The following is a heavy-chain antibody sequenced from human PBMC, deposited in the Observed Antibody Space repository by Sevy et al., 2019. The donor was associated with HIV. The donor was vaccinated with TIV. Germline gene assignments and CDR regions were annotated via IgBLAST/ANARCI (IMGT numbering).Heavy chain of an antibody. D-gene: IGHD3-10*01. CDR1: GFTFSTYA. J-gene: IGHJ4*02. CDR3: AKDRVSGTYYTGDLDY. V-gene: IGHV3-23*01. Sequence: GGSLRLSCAASGFTFSTYAMTWVRQAPGKGLEWVSVISAGGGSTYYSDSVKGRFTISRDDSKNTLYLQMNSQRAEDTAVYYCAKDRVSGTYYTGDLDYWGQGTLVTVSS. CDR2: ISAGGGST.